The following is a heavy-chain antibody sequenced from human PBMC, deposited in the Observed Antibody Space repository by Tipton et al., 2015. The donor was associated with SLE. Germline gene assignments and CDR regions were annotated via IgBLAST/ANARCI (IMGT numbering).Heavy chain of an antibody. J-gene: IGHJ4*02. Sequence: LRLSCSVSGDSLSSHCWSWIRQPPGKGLEWIGYIFYTGSTHYNPSLKSRVTMSVDTSKNQFSLNLTSATAADTGVYYCATGGDGGGWDTYFRYWGQGMLVTVSS. CDR2: IFYTGST. CDR3: ATGGDGGGWDTYFRY. V-gene: IGHV4-59*11. D-gene: IGHD6-19*01. CDR1: GDSLSSHC.